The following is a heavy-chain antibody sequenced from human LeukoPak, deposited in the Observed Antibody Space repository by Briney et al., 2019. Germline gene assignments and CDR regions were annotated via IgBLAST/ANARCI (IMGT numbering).Heavy chain of an antibody. V-gene: IGHV3-7*03. Sequence: GGSLRLSCGASGFTFSSYWMSWVRQAPGKGLEWVANIKQDGSEKYYVDSVKGRFIISRDNAKDSLYLHMNDLRAEDTAVYYCARDPGDRAIDRWFDPWGQGTLVTVSS. CDR3: ARDPGDRAIDRWFDP. CDR1: GFTFSSYW. CDR2: IKQDGSEK. D-gene: IGHD5-18*01. J-gene: IGHJ5*02.